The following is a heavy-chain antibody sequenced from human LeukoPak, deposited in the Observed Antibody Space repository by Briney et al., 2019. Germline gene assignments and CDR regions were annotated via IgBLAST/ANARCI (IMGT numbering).Heavy chain of an antibody. J-gene: IGHJ4*02. Sequence: PSETLSLTCTVSDDSITMYYWTWIRQPPGKGLEWIGYVDQTGRTKTNPSLNGRVSISVDTSKNQFSLKLSVVTPADTAVYYCARGVVAAPQTFDYWGQGTLVTVSS. CDR1: DDSITMYY. CDR3: ARGVVAAPQTFDY. V-gene: IGHV4-59*01. D-gene: IGHD2-21*01. CDR2: VDQTGRT.